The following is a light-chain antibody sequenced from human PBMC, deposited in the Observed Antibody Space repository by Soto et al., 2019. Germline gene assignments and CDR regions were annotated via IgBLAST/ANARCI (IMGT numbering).Light chain of an antibody. V-gene: IGKV4-1*01. CDR1: QSILYSSNNQNY. Sequence: DIVMTQSPDSLAVSLGERAIINCKSSQSILYSSNNQNYLAWYQQKPGQPPKLLIYWASTRESGVPDRFSGSGSGTDFTLTISNLQAEDVAVYYCQQYYASPRTFGQGTKVEIK. CDR2: WAS. CDR3: QQYYASPRT. J-gene: IGKJ1*01.